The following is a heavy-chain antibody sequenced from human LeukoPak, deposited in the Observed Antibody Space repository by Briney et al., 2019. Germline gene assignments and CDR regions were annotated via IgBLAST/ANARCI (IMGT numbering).Heavy chain of an antibody. CDR1: GFTFSSYS. CDR3: VRGADIVVGLWGSFDY. D-gene: IGHD2-15*01. V-gene: IGHV3-21*01. J-gene: IGHJ4*02. Sequence: PGGSLRLSCAASGFTFSSYSMNWVRQAPGKGLEWVSSISSSSSYIYYADSVKGRFTISRDNSKNTLYLQMNSLRSDDTAVYYCVRGADIVVGLWGSFDYGGQGTLVTVSS. CDR2: ISSSSSYI.